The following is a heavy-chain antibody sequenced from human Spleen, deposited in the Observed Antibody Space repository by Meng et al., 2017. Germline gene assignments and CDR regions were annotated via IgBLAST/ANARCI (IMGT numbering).Heavy chain of an antibody. J-gene: IGHJ4*02. CDR1: GYNFPDYY. D-gene: IGHD6-25*01. CDR2: INPKSGDT. Sequence: QGALVAAGAEVRKPGASVKVSCKPSGYNFPDYYIHWVRRAPGQGLEWMGRINPKSGDTHYAQKFQARVTMTGDTSISTAYMELSGLRSDDTAMYYCARDEDISAAGKLFGDYWGQGTLVTVSS. V-gene: IGHV1-2*06. CDR3: ARDEDISAAGKLFGDY.